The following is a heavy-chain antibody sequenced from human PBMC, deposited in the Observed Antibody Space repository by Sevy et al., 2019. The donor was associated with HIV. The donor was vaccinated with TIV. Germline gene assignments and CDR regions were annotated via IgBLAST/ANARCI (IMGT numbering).Heavy chain of an antibody. CDR3: AREVGGDYSNHDAFDI. J-gene: IGHJ3*02. CDR1: GGTFSSYA. Sequence: ASVEVSCKASGGTFSSYAISWVRQAPGQGLEWMGGIIPIFGTANYAQKFQGRVTITADESTSTAYMELSSLRSEDTAVYYCAREVGGDYSNHDAFDIWGQGTMVTVSS. CDR2: IIPIFGTA. V-gene: IGHV1-69*13. D-gene: IGHD4-17*01.